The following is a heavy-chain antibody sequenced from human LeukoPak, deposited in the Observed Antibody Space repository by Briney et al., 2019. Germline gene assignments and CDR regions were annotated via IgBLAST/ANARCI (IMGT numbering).Heavy chain of an antibody. V-gene: IGHV3-30-3*01. Sequence: GGSLRLSCAASGFTFSSYAMHWVRQAPGMGLEWVAVISYDGSNKYYADSVKGRFTISRDNSKNTLYLQMNSLRAEDTAVYYCARGTLYGSGSYYNAHFDYWGQGTLVTVSS. J-gene: IGHJ4*02. CDR1: GFTFSSYA. CDR3: ARGTLYGSGSYYNAHFDY. CDR2: ISYDGSNK. D-gene: IGHD3-10*01.